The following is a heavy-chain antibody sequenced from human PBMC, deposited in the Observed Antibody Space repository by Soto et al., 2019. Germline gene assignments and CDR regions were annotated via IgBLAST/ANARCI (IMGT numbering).Heavy chain of an antibody. Sequence: EVQLLESGGGLVQPGGSLRLSCAASGFTFSSYAMSWVRQAPGKGLEWVSAISGSGGSTYYADSVKGRFTISNGNSKNTLYLQMNSLRAEDTAVYYCATSIVVVPAAIAERGYYYGMDVWGQGTTVTVSS. CDR1: GFTFSSYA. CDR3: ATSIVVVPAAIAERGYYYGMDV. CDR2: ISGSGGST. J-gene: IGHJ6*02. D-gene: IGHD2-2*01. V-gene: IGHV3-23*01.